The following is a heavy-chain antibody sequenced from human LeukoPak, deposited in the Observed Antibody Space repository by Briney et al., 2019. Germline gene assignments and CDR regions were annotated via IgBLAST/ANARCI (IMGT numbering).Heavy chain of an antibody. Sequence: SETLSLTCAVYGGSFSGYYWSWIRQPPGKGLEWIGEINHSGSTNYNPSLKSRVTISVDTSKNQFSLKLSSVTAADTAVYYCARGGGVLRYFWSGFDPWGQGTLVTVSS. V-gene: IGHV4-34*01. J-gene: IGHJ5*02. CDR2: INHSGST. CDR1: GGSFSGYY. D-gene: IGHD3-9*01. CDR3: ARGGGVLRYFWSGFDP.